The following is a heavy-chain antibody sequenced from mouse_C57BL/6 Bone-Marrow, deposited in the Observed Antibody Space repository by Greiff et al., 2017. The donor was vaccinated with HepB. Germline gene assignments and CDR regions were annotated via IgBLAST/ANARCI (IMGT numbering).Heavy chain of an antibody. D-gene: IGHD2-4*01. CDR2: IRLKSDNYAT. Sequence: EVKVEESGGGLVQPGGSMKLSCVASGFTFSNYWMNWVRQSPEKGLEWGAQIRLKSDNYATHYAESVKGRFTISRDDSKSSVYLQMNNLRAEDTGIYYCTWVYYDYDGAFAYWGQGTLVTVSA. CDR1: GFTFSNYW. CDR3: TWVYYDYDGAFAY. V-gene: IGHV6-3*01. J-gene: IGHJ3*01.